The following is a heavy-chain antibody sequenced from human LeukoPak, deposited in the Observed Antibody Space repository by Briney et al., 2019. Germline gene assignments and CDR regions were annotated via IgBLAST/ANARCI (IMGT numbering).Heavy chain of an antibody. Sequence: SETLSLTCTVSGGSISSYYWSWLRQPPGKGLEWLGYIYYSGSTNYNPSLKSRVTISVDTSKNQFSLKLSSVTAADTAVYYCAARMVRGVTPVNWFDPWGQGTLVTVSS. CDR1: GGSISSYY. CDR2: IYYSGST. V-gene: IGHV4-59*01. CDR3: AARMVRGVTPVNWFDP. J-gene: IGHJ5*02. D-gene: IGHD3-10*01.